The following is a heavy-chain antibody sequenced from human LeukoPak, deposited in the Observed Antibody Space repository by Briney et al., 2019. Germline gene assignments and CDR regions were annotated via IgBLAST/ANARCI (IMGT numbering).Heavy chain of an antibody. CDR3: ARDRGWAFDI. Sequence: GGSLRLSCAASGFTFNSYAMHWVRQAPGKGLEWVAVISYDGSNKHYADSVKGRLTISRDNSKNTMYLQMNSLRTEDTAVYYCARDRGWAFDIWGQGTMVTVSS. CDR1: GFTFNSYA. CDR2: ISYDGSNK. J-gene: IGHJ3*02. V-gene: IGHV3-30-3*01.